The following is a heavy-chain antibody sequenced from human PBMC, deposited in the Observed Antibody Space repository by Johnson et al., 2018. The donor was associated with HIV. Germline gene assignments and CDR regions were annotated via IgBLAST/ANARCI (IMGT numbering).Heavy chain of an antibody. Sequence: VQLVESGGGVVRPGGSLRLSCVASGFTVSGNYMNWVRQAPGKGLEWVSVIYSDGSTYYADSVQGRFTVSRDNSQNLLYLQLSSLRAEDTAVYYCARDAPNFFTSGVRDDAFDIWGPGTMVTVSP. V-gene: IGHV3-66*01. D-gene: IGHD5-12*01. CDR2: IYSDGST. J-gene: IGHJ3*02. CDR3: ARDAPNFFTSGVRDDAFDI. CDR1: GFTVSGNY.